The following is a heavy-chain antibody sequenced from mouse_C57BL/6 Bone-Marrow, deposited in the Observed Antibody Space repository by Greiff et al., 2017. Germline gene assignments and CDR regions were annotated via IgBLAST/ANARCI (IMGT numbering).Heavy chain of an antibody. J-gene: IGHJ1*03. CDR3: TRDVHQWYFDV. CDR1: GYTFTSYW. Sequence: VQLQQSGPVLARPGASVKMSCKTSGYTFTSYWLHWVKQRPGQGLEWMGAIYPGNSDTSYNQKFKGKAKLTAVTSDSTAYMEISSLTNEDAAVYYCTRDVHQWYFDVGGTGTTVTVSA. V-gene: IGHV1-5*01. CDR2: IYPGNSDT.